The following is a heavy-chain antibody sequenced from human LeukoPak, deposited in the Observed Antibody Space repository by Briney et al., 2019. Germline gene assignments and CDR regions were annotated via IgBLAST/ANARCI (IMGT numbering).Heavy chain of an antibody. D-gene: IGHD6-19*01. J-gene: IGHJ5*02. V-gene: IGHV5-51*01. CDR1: GYSFTSYW. CDR2: ICPGDSDT. Sequence: GESLKISCKGSGYSFTSYWIGWVRQMPGKGLEWMGIICPGDSDTRYSPSFQGQVTISADKSISTAYLQWSSLKASDTAMYYCARHSRQWLASFDPWGQGTLVTVSS. CDR3: ARHSRQWLASFDP.